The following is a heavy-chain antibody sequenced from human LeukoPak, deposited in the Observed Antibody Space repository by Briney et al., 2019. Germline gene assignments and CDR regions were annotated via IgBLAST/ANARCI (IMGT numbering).Heavy chain of an antibody. CDR3: ARSPDILTGENFDY. CDR2: INPNSGGT. V-gene: IGHV1-2*02. D-gene: IGHD3-9*01. CDR1: GYTFTGYY. Sequence: ASVKVSCKTSGYTFTGYYMHWVRQAPGQGLEWMGWINPNSGGTNYAQKFQGRVTMTRDTSIRTAYMEVSRLRSDDTAVYYCARSPDILTGENFDYWGQGTLVTVSS. J-gene: IGHJ4*02.